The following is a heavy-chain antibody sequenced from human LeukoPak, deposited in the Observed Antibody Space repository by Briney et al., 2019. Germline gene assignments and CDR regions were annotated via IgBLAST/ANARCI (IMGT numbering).Heavy chain of an antibody. CDR1: GFTFSSYS. Sequence: PGGSLRLSCAASGFTFSSYSMNWVRQAPGKGLEWVSSISSSSSYIYYADSVKGQFTISRDNAKNSLYLQMNSLRAEDTAVYYCARVGGLSFYGMDVWGQGTTVTVSS. CDR3: ARVGGLSFYGMDV. D-gene: IGHD3-16*02. J-gene: IGHJ6*02. V-gene: IGHV3-21*01. CDR2: ISSSSSYI.